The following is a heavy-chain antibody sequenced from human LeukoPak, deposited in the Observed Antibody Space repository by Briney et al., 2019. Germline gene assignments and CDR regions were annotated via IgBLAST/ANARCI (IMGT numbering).Heavy chain of an antibody. V-gene: IGHV1-2*02. J-gene: IGHJ4*02. Sequence: ASVKVSCKASGYTFTGYYMHWVRQAPGQGLEWMGWINPNSGGTNYAQKFQGRVTMTRDTSISTAYMELSRLRSDDTAVYYCARDFGLLTNKDTGYYPDYWGQGTLVTVSS. CDR1: GYTFTGYY. CDR2: INPNSGGT. CDR3: ARDFGLLTNKDTGYYPDY. D-gene: IGHD3-22*01.